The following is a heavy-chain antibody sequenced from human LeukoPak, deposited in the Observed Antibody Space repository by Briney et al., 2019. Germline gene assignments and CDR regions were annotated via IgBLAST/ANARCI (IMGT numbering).Heavy chain of an antibody. CDR2: IKSQADGGTA. Sequence: AGSLRLSCAASGLSLSNVYMRWVRQTPGKGLEWVGHIKSQADGGTADYAASVKGRFSISRDDSANTLYLQMNSLKTEDTAVYYCTPGHYSSLWGQGTLVTVS. CDR1: GLSLSNVY. CDR3: TPGHYSSL. D-gene: IGHD6-13*01. V-gene: IGHV3-15*01. J-gene: IGHJ4*02.